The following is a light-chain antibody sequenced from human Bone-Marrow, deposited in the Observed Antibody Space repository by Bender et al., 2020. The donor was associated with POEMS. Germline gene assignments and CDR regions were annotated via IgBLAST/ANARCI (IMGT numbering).Light chain of an antibody. CDR3: ATWYDSLNGWV. V-gene: IGLV1-44*01. CDR2: NNS. Sequence: QSVLTQPPSASGTPGQRVTISCSGSSSKFGSYPVNWYQQLPGAAPKLVIFNNSQRPSGVPARFSGSNSGTSASLAISELLSDDEADFYCATWYDSLNGWVFGGGTKLTVL. CDR1: SSKFGSYP. J-gene: IGLJ3*02.